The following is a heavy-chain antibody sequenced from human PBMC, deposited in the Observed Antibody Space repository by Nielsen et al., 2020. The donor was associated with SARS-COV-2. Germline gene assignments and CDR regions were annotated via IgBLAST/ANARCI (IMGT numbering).Heavy chain of an antibody. CDR3: TRDGHHWDLDN. Sequence: WIRQPPGKGLVWVARVSMDGRGTNYADSVKGRFTISRDNAENTLHLDMSSLRVGDSAVYYCTRDGHHWDLDNWGQGVLVTVSS. J-gene: IGHJ4*02. D-gene: IGHD7-27*01. V-gene: IGHV3-74*01. CDR2: VSMDGRGT.